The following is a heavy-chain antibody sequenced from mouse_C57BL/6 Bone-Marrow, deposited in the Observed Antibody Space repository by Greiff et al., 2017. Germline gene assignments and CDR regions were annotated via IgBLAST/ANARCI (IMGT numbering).Heavy chain of an antibody. D-gene: IGHD1-1*01. Sequence: QVQLQQPGTELVQPGASVKLSCKASGYTFTSYWMHWVKQRPGQGLEWIGNINPSNGGTNYNEKFKSKATLTADKSSRTAYMQLSSLTSEDSAVXYCARGTTVVGPWYFDVWGTGTTVTVSS. V-gene: IGHV1-53*01. CDR2: INPSNGGT. CDR1: GYTFTSYW. CDR3: ARGTTVVGPWYFDV. J-gene: IGHJ1*03.